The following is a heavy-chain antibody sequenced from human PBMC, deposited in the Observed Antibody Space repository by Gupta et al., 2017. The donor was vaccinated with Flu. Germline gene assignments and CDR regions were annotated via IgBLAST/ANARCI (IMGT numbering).Heavy chain of an antibody. Sequence: EVQLVESGGRLVQPGGSLRLSCAASGFTFSSYWMIWVRQAPGTGLEWVANIKQDGREKYYVDYVKGRFTISRDNAKNSLYLQMNSLRAEDTAVYYCARGGTMVRGGNGMDVWGQGTTVTVSS. D-gene: IGHD3-10*01. CDR1: GFTFSSYW. CDR3: ARGGTMVRGGNGMDV. J-gene: IGHJ6*02. CDR2: IKQDGREK. V-gene: IGHV3-7*01.